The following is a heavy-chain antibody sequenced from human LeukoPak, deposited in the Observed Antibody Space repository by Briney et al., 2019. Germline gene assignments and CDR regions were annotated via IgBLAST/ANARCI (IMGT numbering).Heavy chain of an antibody. Sequence: ASVTVSCKASGYTFTGHFIFWVRQSPGQRLELVASIYPNNGDTYYVPKFQGRVTVTSDTSISTAYMDISGLRSDDTAFYYCSREASCDTTSCPQDYWGQGTLVTVSS. CDR2: IYPNNGDT. CDR3: SREASCDTTSCPQDY. CDR1: GYTFTGHF. V-gene: IGHV1-2*02. J-gene: IGHJ4*02. D-gene: IGHD2-2*01.